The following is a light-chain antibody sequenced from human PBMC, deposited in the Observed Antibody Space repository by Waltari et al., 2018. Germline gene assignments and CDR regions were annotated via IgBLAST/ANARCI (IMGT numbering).Light chain of an antibody. Sequence: DIVMTQFPDSLAVSLGERATINCKYSQSILFDSNNKNYLAWYQQKPGQPPKLLIYWASTRGSGVPDRFSGIESGTDFTLSISCLQAGYVPVYYCRQYYSVPPYTFGQGTTLAIK. CDR1: QSILFDSNNKNY. V-gene: IGKV4-1*01. J-gene: IGKJ2*01. CDR3: RQYYSVPPYT. CDR2: WAS.